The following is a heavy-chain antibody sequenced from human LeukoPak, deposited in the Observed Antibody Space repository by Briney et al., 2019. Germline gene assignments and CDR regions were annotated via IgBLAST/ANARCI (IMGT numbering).Heavy chain of an antibody. CDR3: AKSRGFLLANAFFDY. J-gene: IGHJ4*02. V-gene: IGHV3-23*01. Sequence: AGGSLRLSCAASGFIFNSYAMNWVRQAPGKGLEWVSALSGSGGSTYYADSVKGRFTISRDNSKNTLYLQMNSLRAEDTAVYYCAKSRGFLLANAFFDYWGQGALVTVSS. CDR1: GFIFNSYA. D-gene: IGHD3-10*01. CDR2: LSGSGGST.